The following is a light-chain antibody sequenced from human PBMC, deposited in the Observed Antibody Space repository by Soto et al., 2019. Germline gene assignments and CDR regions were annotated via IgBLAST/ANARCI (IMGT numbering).Light chain of an antibody. CDR3: SSYTSSRGVV. CDR1: SSDLAIYNY. V-gene: IGLV2-14*01. J-gene: IGLJ2*01. CDR2: EVS. Sequence: QSALTQPASVSGSPGQSITISCTGTSSDLAIYNYVSWYQQHPGKAPKLMIYEVSNRPSGVSNRFSGSKSGNTASLTISGLQAEDEADYYCSSYTSSRGVVFGGGTKVTVL.